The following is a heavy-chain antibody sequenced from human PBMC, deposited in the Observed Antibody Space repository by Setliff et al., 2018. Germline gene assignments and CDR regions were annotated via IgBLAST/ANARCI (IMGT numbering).Heavy chain of an antibody. CDR2: IKEDGSET. J-gene: IGHJ4*02. V-gene: IGHV3-7*01. Sequence: GGSLRLSCAASGFTLRSYWMSWVRQAPGKGLEWVANIKEDGSETYYGGSVKGRVTISRDNAKNTLYLQMNSLRVEDTAVYYCARGFGYAAWYYLDYWGQGTLVTVSS. D-gene: IGHD2-2*03. CDR3: ARGFGYAAWYYLDY. CDR1: GFTLRSYW.